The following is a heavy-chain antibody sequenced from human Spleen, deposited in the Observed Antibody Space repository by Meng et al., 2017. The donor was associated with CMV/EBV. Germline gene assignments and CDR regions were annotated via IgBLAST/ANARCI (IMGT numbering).Heavy chain of an antibody. J-gene: IGHJ4*02. Sequence: LSCAASGFSLSDYYMSWIRQAPGKGLEWLSYISYSGNNIYYADSVKGRFTISRDNAKKSLYLQMHRLRVEDTAVYYCARGEELLGFDRWGQGTLVTVSS. V-gene: IGHV3-11*04. CDR1: GFSLSDYY. CDR2: ISYSGNNI. CDR3: ARGEELLGFDR. D-gene: IGHD2-15*01.